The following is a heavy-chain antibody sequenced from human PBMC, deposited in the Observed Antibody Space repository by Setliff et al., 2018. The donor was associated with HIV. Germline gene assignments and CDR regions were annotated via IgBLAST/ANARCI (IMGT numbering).Heavy chain of an antibody. CDR2: IYPRGSYT. CDR1: GYSFTSYW. CDR3: ARHGDATLEGRVVVGGPTIIHVPNPLQSLP. D-gene: IGHD2-15*01. V-gene: IGHV5-51*01. Sequence: PGESLKISCKGSGYSFTSYWIAWVRQKPGKGLEWMGMIYPRGSYTKYSPSFQGQVTMSVDTSVSTASPEWISLKASDTAIYFCARHGDATLEGRVVVGGPTIIHVPNPLQSLPWG. J-gene: IGHJ5*02.